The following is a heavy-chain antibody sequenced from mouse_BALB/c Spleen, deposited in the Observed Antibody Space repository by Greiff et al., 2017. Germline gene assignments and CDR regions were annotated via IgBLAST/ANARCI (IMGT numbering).Heavy chain of an antibody. V-gene: IGHV1-63*02. CDR2: IYPGGGYT. D-gene: IGHD2-1*01. Sequence: LQESGAELVRPGTSVKISCKASGYTFTNYWLGWVKQRPGHGLEWIGDIYPGGGYTNYNEKFKGKATLTADTSSSTAYMQLSSLTSEDSAVYFCARGDGNYGYWGQGTLVTVSA. J-gene: IGHJ3*01. CDR1: GYTFTNYW. CDR3: ARGDGNYGY.